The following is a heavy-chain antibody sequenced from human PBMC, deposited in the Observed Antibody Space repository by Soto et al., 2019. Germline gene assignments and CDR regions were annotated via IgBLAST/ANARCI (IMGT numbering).Heavy chain of an antibody. CDR1: GFNFSWYG. D-gene: IGHD3-22*01. V-gene: IGHV3-33*01. CDR2: IWYDGSKK. J-gene: IGHJ4*02. Sequence: QVHLVESGGGVVQPGRSLRLSCAASGFNFSWYGMHWVRQAPGKGLEWVADIWYDGSKKYYADSVKGRFTISRDNSKNTLYLQMDSLRAEDTAVYYCAREDSSGLDYWGQGTLVTVSS. CDR3: AREDSSGLDY.